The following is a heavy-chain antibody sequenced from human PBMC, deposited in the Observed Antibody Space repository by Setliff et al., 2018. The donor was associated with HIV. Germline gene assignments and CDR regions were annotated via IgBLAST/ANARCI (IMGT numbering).Heavy chain of an antibody. CDR1: GFTFSSYS. D-gene: IGHD3-10*01. Sequence: GGSLRLSCAASGFTFSSYSMSWVRQAPGKGLEWVSAISGSGGSTYYADSVKGRFTISRDNSKNTLYLQMNSLRAEDTAVYYCAKDPFPSGSYSGWGQGTLVTVSS. CDR3: AKDPFPSGSYSG. CDR2: ISGSGGST. J-gene: IGHJ4*02. V-gene: IGHV3-23*01.